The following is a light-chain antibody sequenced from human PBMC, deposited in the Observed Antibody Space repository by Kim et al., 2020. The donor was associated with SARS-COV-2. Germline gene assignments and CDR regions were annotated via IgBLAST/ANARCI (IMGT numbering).Light chain of an antibody. Sequence: ASVKLTCTLSSGHSSYAIEWHQQQPEKGPRFLMRLNSDGSHSKGDGIPDRFSASSSGAERYLTISSLQSEDEADYYCQTWGTGIRVFGGGTQLTVL. CDR3: QTWGTGIRV. CDR1: SGHSSYA. J-gene: IGLJ3*02. CDR2: LNSDGSH. V-gene: IGLV4-69*01.